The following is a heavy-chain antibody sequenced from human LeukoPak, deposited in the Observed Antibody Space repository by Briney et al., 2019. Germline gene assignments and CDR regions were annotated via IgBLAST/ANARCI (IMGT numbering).Heavy chain of an antibody. CDR2: IYYSGST. CDR3: ARSGLGDILTGFLP. D-gene: IGHD3-9*01. J-gene: IGHJ4*02. Sequence: PSETLSLICTVSGGSISSYYWSWIRQPPGKGLEWIGYIYYSGSTNYNPSLKGRVTISVDTSKNQFSLKLSSVTAADTAVYYCARSGLGDILTGFLPWGQGTLVTVSS. V-gene: IGHV4-59*01. CDR1: GGSISSYY.